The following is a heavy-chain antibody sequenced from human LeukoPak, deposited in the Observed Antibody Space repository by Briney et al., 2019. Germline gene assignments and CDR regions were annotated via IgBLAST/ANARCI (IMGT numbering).Heavy chain of an antibody. V-gene: IGHV3-23*01. CDR3: AKDSALRFLEWFLYYYMDV. Sequence: WGSLRLSCAASGFTFSSYWMSWVRQAPGKGLEWVSAISGSGGSTYYADSVKGRFTISRDNSKNTLYLQMNSLRAEDTAVYYCAKDSALRFLEWFLYYYMDVWGKGTTVTVSS. D-gene: IGHD3-3*01. CDR2: ISGSGGST. J-gene: IGHJ6*03. CDR1: GFTFSSYW.